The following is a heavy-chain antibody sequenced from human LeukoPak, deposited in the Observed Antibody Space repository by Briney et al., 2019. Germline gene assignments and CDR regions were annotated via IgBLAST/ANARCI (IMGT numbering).Heavy chain of an antibody. CDR3: ARGTHHWYFDL. V-gene: IGHV4-39*07. Sequence: SETLSLTCTVSGGSISSSSYYWGWIRQPPGKGLEWIGSIYYSGSTYYNPSLKSRVTISVDTSKNQFSLKLSSVTAADTAVYYCARGTHHWYFDLWGRGTLVTVSS. CDR1: GGSISSSSYY. D-gene: IGHD1-14*01. J-gene: IGHJ2*01. CDR2: IYYSGST.